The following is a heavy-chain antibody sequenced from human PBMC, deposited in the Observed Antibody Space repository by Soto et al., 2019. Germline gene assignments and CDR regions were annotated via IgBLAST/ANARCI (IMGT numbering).Heavy chain of an antibody. Sequence: PGGSLRLSCAASGFTFSSYGMHWVRQAPGKGLEWVAVIWYDGSNKYYADSVKGRFTISRDNSKNTLYLQMNSLRAEDTAVYYCARVSRVTMIVHGMDVWGQGTTVTVSS. D-gene: IGHD3-22*01. CDR1: GFTFSSYG. CDR2: IWYDGSNK. J-gene: IGHJ6*02. CDR3: ARVSRVTMIVHGMDV. V-gene: IGHV3-33*01.